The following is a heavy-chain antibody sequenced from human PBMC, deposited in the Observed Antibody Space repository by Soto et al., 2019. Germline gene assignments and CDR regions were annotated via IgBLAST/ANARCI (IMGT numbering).Heavy chain of an antibody. J-gene: IGHJ3*01. D-gene: IGHD1-26*01. CDR2: ISYDGSNR. CDR3: AQLLGGSYAFEL. Sequence: GSMRTACAAHGFTCRNSPMNRFRQAPDKGLQWVAVISYDGSNRDSADAVRGRLTISRDNSKNTLYLHMNSLRPEDTAVYYCAQLLGGSYAFELWGQATTVTVSS. V-gene: IGHV3-30-3*01. CDR1: GFTCRNSP.